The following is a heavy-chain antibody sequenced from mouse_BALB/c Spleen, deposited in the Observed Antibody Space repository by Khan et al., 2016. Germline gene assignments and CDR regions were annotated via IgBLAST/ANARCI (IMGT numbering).Heavy chain of an antibody. CDR1: GYSIISGYS. CDR3: AWVTTGDYFDY. D-gene: IGHD2-2*01. CDR2: IHYSGST. V-gene: IGHV3-1*02. Sequence: VQLKQSGPDLVKPSQSLSLTCTVTGYSIISGYSWHWIRQFPGNKLEWMAYIHYSGSTNYNPSLKSRISLTRDTSKNRFILKLNSVTSEDTATYYCAWVTTGDYFDYWGQGTTLTVSS. J-gene: IGHJ2*01.